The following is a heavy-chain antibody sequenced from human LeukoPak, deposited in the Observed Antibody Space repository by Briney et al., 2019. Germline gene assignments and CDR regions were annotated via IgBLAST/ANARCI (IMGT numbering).Heavy chain of an antibody. J-gene: IGHJ4*02. V-gene: IGHV3-33*01. D-gene: IGHD5-24*01. CDR2: IWYDGSNK. CDR1: GFTFSSYG. CDR3: ASSGDGYNFYFDY. Sequence: GGSLRLSYAASGFTFSSYGMHWVRQAPGKGLEWVAVIWYDGSNKYYADSVKGRFTISRDNSKNTLYLQMNSLRAEDTAVYYCASSGDGYNFYFDYWGQGTLVTVSS.